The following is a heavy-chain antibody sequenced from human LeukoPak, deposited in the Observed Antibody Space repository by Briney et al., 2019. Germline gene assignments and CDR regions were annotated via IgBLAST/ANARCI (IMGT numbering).Heavy chain of an antibody. CDR1: GFPFSDYV. CDR3: ARDPQFPDNYYYYMDV. V-gene: IGHV3-30*02. D-gene: IGHD1-14*01. Sequence: PGGSLRLSCAASGFPFSDYVMHWVRQAPGKGLEWVAVIRYDGNNKYYADSVKGRFTISRDNSKNMLYLQMNSLGTEDTAVYYCARDPQFPDNYYYYMDVWGKGTTVTVSS. CDR2: IRYDGNNK. J-gene: IGHJ6*03.